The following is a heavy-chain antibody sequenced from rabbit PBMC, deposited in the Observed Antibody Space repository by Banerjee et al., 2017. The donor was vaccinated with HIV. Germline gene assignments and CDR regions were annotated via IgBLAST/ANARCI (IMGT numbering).Heavy chain of an antibody. CDR1: GFSFNSNGY. D-gene: IGHD2-1*01. V-gene: IGHV1S45*01. J-gene: IGHJ4*01. CDR3: ARSDDGSFNL. Sequence: QEQLVESGGGLVQPEGSLTLTCKASGFSFNSNGYMCWVRQAPGKGLEWIACIYGGSSGNTYYASWVNGRFTISKPSSTTVDLKMTSLTAADTATYFCARSDDGSFNLWGQGTLVT. CDR2: IYGGSSGNT.